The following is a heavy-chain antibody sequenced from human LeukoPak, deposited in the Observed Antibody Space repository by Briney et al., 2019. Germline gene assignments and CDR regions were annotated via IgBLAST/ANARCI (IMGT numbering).Heavy chain of an antibody. D-gene: IGHD3-22*01. J-gene: IGHJ4*02. CDR2: ISGSGGST. V-gene: IGHV3-23*01. CDR3: AKDSGYYRLFDY. Sequence: GGSLRLSCAASGFTFSSYAMSWVRQAPGKGLEWLSAISGSGGSTYYADSVKGRFTISRDNSKNTLYLQMNSLRAEHTAVYYSAKDSGYYRLFDYWGQGTLVTVSP. CDR1: GFTFSSYA.